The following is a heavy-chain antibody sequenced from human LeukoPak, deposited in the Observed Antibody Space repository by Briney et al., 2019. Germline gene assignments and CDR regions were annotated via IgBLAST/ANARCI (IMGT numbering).Heavy chain of an antibody. V-gene: IGHV3-23*01. J-gene: IGHJ6*02. Sequence: GGSLRLSWAATGFTFSSYAMSWVRQAPGKGLEWVSAISGSGGSTYYADSVKGRFTISRDNSKNTLYLQMNSLRAEDTAVYYCAKVQCSSTSCYLYYYGMDVWGQGTTVTVSS. D-gene: IGHD2-2*01. CDR2: ISGSGGST. CDR1: GFTFSSYA. CDR3: AKVQCSSTSCYLYYYGMDV.